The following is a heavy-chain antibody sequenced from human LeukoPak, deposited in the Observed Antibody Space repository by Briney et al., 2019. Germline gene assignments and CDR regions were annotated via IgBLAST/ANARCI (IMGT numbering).Heavy chain of an antibody. Sequence: GESLKISCKGSGYSFTSYWIGWVRQMPGKGLEGMGIIYPGDSDTRYSPSFQGQVTISADKSISAASVHWSSLKASDTPMYYRARLGHSYGPLGYWGPGTLVTVSS. CDR2: IYPGDSDT. CDR3: ARLGHSYGPLGY. V-gene: IGHV5-51*01. D-gene: IGHD5-18*01. CDR1: GYSFTSYW. J-gene: IGHJ4*02.